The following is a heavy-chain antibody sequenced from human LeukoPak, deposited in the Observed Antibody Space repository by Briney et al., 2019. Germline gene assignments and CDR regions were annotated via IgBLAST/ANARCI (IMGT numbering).Heavy chain of an antibody. CDR1: GFTFSNAW. J-gene: IGHJ4*02. V-gene: IGHV3-48*01. D-gene: IGHD4/OR15-4a*01. Sequence: PGGSLRLSCAASGFTFSNAWMNWVRQAPGKGLEWVSYISSSSSTIYYADSVKGRLTISRDNSKNTLYLQMNSLRAEDTAVYYCARRAGAYSHPYDYWGQGTLVTVSS. CDR2: ISSSSSTI. CDR3: ARRAGAYSHPYDY.